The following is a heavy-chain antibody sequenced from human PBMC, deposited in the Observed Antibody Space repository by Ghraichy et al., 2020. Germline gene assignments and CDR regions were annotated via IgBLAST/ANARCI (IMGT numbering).Heavy chain of an antibody. CDR1: GYTFTSYG. CDR2: ISAYNGNT. V-gene: IGHV1-18*01. D-gene: IGHD3-10*01. Sequence: ASVKVSCKASGYTFTSYGISWVRQAPGQGLEWMGWISAYNGNTNYAQKLQGRVTMTTDTSTSTAYMELRSLRSDDTAVYYCARDYPNFIWFGEYDAFDIWGQGTMVTVSS. CDR3: ARDYPNFIWFGEYDAFDI. J-gene: IGHJ3*02.